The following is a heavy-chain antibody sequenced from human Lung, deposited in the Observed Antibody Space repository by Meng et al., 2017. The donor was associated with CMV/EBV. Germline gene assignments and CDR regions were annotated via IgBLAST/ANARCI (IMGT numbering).Heavy chain of an antibody. CDR2: IIPIFGTA. CDR3: ARDRERGYSYGIIDY. CDR1: GGTFSSYA. J-gene: IGHJ4*02. V-gene: IGHV1-69*05. D-gene: IGHD5-18*01. Sequence: SSXXVSXKASGGTFSSYAISWVRQAPGQGLEWMGGIIPIFGTANYAQKFQGRVTITTDESTSTAYMELSSLRSEDTAVYYCARDRERGYSYGIIDYWGQGXRVTVSS.